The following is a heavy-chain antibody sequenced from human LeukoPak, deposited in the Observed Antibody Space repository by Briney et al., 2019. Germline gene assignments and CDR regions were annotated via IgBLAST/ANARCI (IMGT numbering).Heavy chain of an antibody. D-gene: IGHD4/OR15-4a*01. J-gene: IGHJ5*02. CDR2: IYYDGSNI. CDR3: AKGGVGVPFDP. V-gene: IGHV3-30*02. CDR1: EFTFTTYG. Sequence: LPGRSLTLSCAASEFTFTTYGMHWVRQAPGKGLEWVAFIYYDGSNIYYADSVKGRFTISRDNSKNTLYLQMNSLRAEDTAVYYCAKGGVGVPFDPWGQGTLVTVSS.